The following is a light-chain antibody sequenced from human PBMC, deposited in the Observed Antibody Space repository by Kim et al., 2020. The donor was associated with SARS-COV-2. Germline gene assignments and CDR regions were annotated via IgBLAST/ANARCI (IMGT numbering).Light chain of an antibody. J-gene: IGLJ3*02. CDR2: VNSDGSH. Sequence: QLVLTQSPSASASLGASVKLTCTLSSGHSSYAIAWHQQQPEKGPRYLMKVNSDGSHNKGDGIPDRFSGSSSGAEHYLTISSLQSDDEADYYCQTWGTGWVFGGGTQLTVL. V-gene: IGLV4-69*01. CDR3: QTWGTGWV. CDR1: SGHSSYA.